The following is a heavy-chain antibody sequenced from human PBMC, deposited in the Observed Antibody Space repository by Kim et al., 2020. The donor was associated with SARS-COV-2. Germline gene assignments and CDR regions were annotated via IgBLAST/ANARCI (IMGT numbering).Heavy chain of an antibody. CDR2: IKSKTDGGTT. Sequence: GGSLRLSCAASGFTFSNAWMSWVRQAPGKGLEWVGHIKSKTDGGTTDYAAPVKGRFTISRDDSKNTLYLQMNSLKTEDTAVYYCGNYGDYVLIGMDVWGQGTTVTVSS. J-gene: IGHJ6*02. V-gene: IGHV3-15*01. CDR3: GNYGDYVLIGMDV. D-gene: IGHD4-17*01. CDR1: GFTFSNAW.